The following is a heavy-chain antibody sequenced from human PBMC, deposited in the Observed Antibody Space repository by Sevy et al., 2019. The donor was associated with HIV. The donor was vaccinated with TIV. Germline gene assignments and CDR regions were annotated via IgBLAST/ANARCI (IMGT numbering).Heavy chain of an antibody. V-gene: IGHV3-23*01. CDR1: GFTFSSHA. J-gene: IGHJ4*02. CDR3: ARAFTGGYQQPFDY. D-gene: IGHD1-26*01. CDR2: ISDSGTTK. Sequence: GGSLRLSCAASGFTFSSHAMSWVRQAPGKGLEWVSAISDSGTTKYYEDSVKGRFTISRDNSKNTLYLQMDGLRAEDRAKYYCARAFTGGYQQPFDYWGQGTLVTVSS.